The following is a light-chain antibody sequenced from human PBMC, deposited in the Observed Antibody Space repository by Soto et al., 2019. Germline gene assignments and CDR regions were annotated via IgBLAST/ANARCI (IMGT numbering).Light chain of an antibody. CDR3: QQSYSTALLT. CDR2: AAS. V-gene: IGKV1-39*01. Sequence: DILMTQSPSSLSASVGDRVTITCRASQSISSYLNWYQQKPGKAPKLLIYAASSLQSGVPSRFSGSGSGTDFTLTISSLQPEDFATYYCQQSYSTALLTFGGGTKVEIK. CDR1: QSISSY. J-gene: IGKJ4*01.